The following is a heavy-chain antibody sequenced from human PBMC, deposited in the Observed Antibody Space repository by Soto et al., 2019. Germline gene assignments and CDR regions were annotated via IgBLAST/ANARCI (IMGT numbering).Heavy chain of an antibody. Sequence: QVQLVQSGAEVRKPGASVNISCRASGFSFSDNLINWVRQAPGQSLEWMGWINPDNGNTRYSQTLQGRVTISRHSCASIAYVEVSDLTSADTAVYYCARDILSVGPRANDAFDVWGQGTMVTGSS. CDR3: ARDILSVGPRANDAFDV. J-gene: IGHJ3*01. CDR2: INPDNGNT. CDR1: GFSFSDNL. D-gene: IGHD2-8*02. V-gene: IGHV1-3*01.